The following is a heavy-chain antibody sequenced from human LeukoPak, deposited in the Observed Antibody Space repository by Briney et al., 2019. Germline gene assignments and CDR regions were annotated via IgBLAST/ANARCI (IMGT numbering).Heavy chain of an antibody. J-gene: IGHJ4*02. D-gene: IGHD5-18*01. Sequence: ASVKISCKASVYTFTDYYMYCVRHAPGQGPECMGVIHPSGGGTTYAQKFQGRVTLTKDTATSTVYIELSSLRSDDTAVYYCARMAMDAAMVTNLFDLWGEGTLLIVSA. V-gene: IGHV1-46*01. CDR3: ARMAMDAAMVTNLFDL. CDR2: IHPSGGGT. CDR1: VYTFTDYY.